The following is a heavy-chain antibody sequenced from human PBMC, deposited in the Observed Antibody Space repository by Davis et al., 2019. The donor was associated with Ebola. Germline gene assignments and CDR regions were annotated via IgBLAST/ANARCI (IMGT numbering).Heavy chain of an antibody. V-gene: IGHV3-53*01. CDR3: AREGVVGAVAGTGYYYYYGMDV. J-gene: IGHJ6*02. CDR2: IYNGGST. D-gene: IGHD6-19*01. Sequence: GESLKISCAASGFTFSNAWMSWVRQAPGKGLEWVSVIYNGGSTYYADSVKGRFTISRDNSKNTLYLQMNSLGVEDTAVYYCAREGVVGAVAGTGYYYYYGMDVWGQGTTVTVSS. CDR1: GFTFSNAW.